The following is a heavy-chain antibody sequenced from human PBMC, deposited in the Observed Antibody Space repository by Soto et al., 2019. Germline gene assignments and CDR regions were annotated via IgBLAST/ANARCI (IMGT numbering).Heavy chain of an antibody. V-gene: IGHV3-15*07. Sequence: SVSNAWMTWVRQAPGKGLEWVGRIKSKTDGGTTDYAAPVKGRFTISRDDSKNTLYLQMNSLKTEDTAVYYCTTDAVTAASYYGMDVWCQGTTVTVSS. CDR2: IKSKTDGGTT. CDR1: SVSNAW. CDR3: TTDAVTAASYYGMDV. D-gene: IGHD2-2*01. J-gene: IGHJ6*02.